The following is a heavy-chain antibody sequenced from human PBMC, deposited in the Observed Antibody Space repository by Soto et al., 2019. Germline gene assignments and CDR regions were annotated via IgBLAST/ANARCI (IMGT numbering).Heavy chain of an antibody. Sequence: GASVKVSCKASGHTFTSYDINWVRQATGQGLEWMGWMNPNSGNTGYAQKFQGRVTMTRNTSISTAYMELSSLRSEDTAVYYCARIGYCSSTSCYTAYYYYGMDVWGQGTTVTVSS. CDR2: MNPNSGNT. CDR1: GHTFTSYD. V-gene: IGHV1-8*01. J-gene: IGHJ6*02. CDR3: ARIGYCSSTSCYTAYYYYGMDV. D-gene: IGHD2-2*02.